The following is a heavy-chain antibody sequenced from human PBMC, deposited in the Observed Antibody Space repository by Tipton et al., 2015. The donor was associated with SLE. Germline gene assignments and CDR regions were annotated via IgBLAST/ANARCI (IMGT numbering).Heavy chain of an antibody. D-gene: IGHD4-23*01. CDR1: GFTFSDYE. V-gene: IGHV3-48*03. CDR3: ARDGGPIPFDY. Sequence: GSLRLSCAASGFTFSDYEMNWVRQAPGKGLEWVSYIRSTGTTMYYADSVKGRFTISRDNANNSLYLQMNSLRAEDTAVYYCARDGGPIPFDYWGQGTLVTVSS. J-gene: IGHJ4*02. CDR2: IRSTGTTM.